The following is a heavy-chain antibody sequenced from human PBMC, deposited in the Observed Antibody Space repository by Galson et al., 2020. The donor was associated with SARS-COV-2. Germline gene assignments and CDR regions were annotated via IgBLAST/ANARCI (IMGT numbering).Heavy chain of an antibody. V-gene: IGHV4-38-2*01. Sequence: SETLSLSCAVSGYSVSTTNNWCWLRLAPGKGLEWTGSIYPNGRTYYNPSLESRVTISVDTSRNQFSLTLASVTTAATAFYYCARQGVNMIVLVTVPGWCFDLWGRGTLVTVSS. D-gene: IGHD2-21*02. J-gene: IGHJ2*01. CDR2: IYPNGRT. CDR3: ARQGVNMIVLVTVPGWCFDL. CDR1: GYSVSTTNN.